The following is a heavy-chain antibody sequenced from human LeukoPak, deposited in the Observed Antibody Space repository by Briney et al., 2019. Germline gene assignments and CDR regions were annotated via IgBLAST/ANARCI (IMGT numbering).Heavy chain of an antibody. D-gene: IGHD2-8*02. J-gene: IGHJ4*02. CDR2: ITSDGSGT. Sequence: PGGSLRLSCAASGFTFSSYWMFWVRQAPGKGLEWLSRITSDGSGTNYADSLKGRFTVSRDNSKSTLYLQMNSLRADDTAVYLCARSLAASGGLDHGRDYWGQGTLVTVSS. CDR3: ARSLAASGGLDHGRDY. CDR1: GFTFSSYW. V-gene: IGHV3-74*01.